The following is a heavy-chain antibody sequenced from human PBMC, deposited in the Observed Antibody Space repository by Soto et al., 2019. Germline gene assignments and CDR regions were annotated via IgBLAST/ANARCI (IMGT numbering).Heavy chain of an antibody. CDR1: GFTCVDLA. Sequence: RSLRLSCTASGFTCVDLAMSWFRQAPGKGLEWVGFIRSKAYGGTTEYAASVKGRFTISRDDSKSIAYLQMNSLKTEDTAVYYCTRSQVAGTNYYYYYGMDVWGQGTTVTVSS. J-gene: IGHJ6*02. D-gene: IGHD6-19*01. CDR2: IRSKAYGGTT. V-gene: IGHV3-49*03. CDR3: TRSQVAGTNYYYYYGMDV.